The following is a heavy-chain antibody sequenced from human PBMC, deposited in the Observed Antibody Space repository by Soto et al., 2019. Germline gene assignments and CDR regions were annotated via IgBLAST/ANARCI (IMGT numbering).Heavy chain of an antibody. CDR1: GGSVSSGSYY. J-gene: IGHJ3*02. CDR3: ARVERVTATTVVDGFDI. CDR2: MSHSGGT. Sequence: QVQLQQWGAGLLKPSETLSLTCAVYGGSVSSGSYYWSSIRQPPWKGLEWIGLMSHSGGTHFNPSLKNRVTISVDTYKNQLSMKMSSVTAADTAVYYCARVERVTATTVVDGFDIWGPVAMVTVSS. V-gene: IGHV4-34*01. D-gene: IGHD1-1*01.